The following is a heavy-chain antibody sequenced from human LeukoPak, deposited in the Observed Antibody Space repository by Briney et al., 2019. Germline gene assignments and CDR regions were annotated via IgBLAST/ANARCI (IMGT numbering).Heavy chain of an antibody. V-gene: IGHV3-20*04. D-gene: IGHD5-24*01. CDR1: GFTFDDYD. CDR3: ARGWPQLGYFDY. CDR2: INRSGGST. Sequence: GGSLRLSCAASGFTFDDYDMSWVRQTPGRGLEWVSGINRSGGSTGYEDSVKGRFTVSRDNAKNSLYLHMDSLRAEDTALYYCARGWPQLGYFDYWGQGTLVTVSS. J-gene: IGHJ4*02.